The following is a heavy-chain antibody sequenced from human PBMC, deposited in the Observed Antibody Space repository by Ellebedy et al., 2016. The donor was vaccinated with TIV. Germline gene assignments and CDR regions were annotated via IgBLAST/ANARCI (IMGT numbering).Heavy chain of an antibody. CDR1: GFTFSSYA. J-gene: IGHJ4*02. D-gene: IGHD6-6*01. Sequence: GESLKISCAASGFTFSSYAMTWVRQAPGKGLGWVSAITYSGGSTYYADTVKGRFTLTRDNSKYTLYLQMNSLRAEDTAVYYCAKVAAGPGGVWVFDYWGQGTLVTVSS. CDR2: ITYSGGST. V-gene: IGHV3-23*01. CDR3: AKVAAGPGGVWVFDY.